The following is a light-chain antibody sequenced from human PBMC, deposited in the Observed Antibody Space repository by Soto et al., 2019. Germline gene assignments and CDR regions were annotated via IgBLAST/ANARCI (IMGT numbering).Light chain of an antibody. V-gene: IGKV1-5*01. CDR1: QSISTW. J-gene: IGKJ1*01. CDR2: DAS. CDR3: QQYKNYPWT. Sequence: DIPMTQSPDTLSASVGDGVTITCRASQSISTWLAWYQQKPGKGPQLLIYDASSLQSGGPSRFSGSGSGTEFTLTINSLQPDDVATYYCQQYKNYPWTFDQGTKVEIK.